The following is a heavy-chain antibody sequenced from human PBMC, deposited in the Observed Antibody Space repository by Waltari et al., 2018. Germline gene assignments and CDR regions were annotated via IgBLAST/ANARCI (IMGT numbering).Heavy chain of an antibody. V-gene: IGHV1-18*01. J-gene: IGHJ4*02. Sequence: QVQLVQSGTEVTKPGASVRVSCKASGYTFASYGISCVRQAPGQGLEWMGWISTYNGNTRYAHKVQGRVTLTTDTSTSTAYMELGSLRSDDTAIYYCARVPNAETAMVADYWGQGTLVAVSS. CDR3: ARVPNAETAMVADY. CDR1: GYTFASYG. CDR2: ISTYNGNT. D-gene: IGHD5-18*01.